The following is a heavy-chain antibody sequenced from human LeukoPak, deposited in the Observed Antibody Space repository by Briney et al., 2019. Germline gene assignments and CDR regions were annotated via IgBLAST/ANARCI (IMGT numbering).Heavy chain of an antibody. D-gene: IGHD1-1*01. V-gene: IGHV3-21*01. Sequence: GGSLRLSCAASGFTFSSYSMNWVRQAPGKGLQWVSFISSGSSYIYYADSVKGRFTISRDNAKNSLYLQMNSLRAEDTAVYYCARDRGAYSYYYYGVDVWGQGTTVTVSS. CDR3: ARDRGAYSYYYYGVDV. CDR1: GFTFSSYS. J-gene: IGHJ6*02. CDR2: ISSGSSYI.